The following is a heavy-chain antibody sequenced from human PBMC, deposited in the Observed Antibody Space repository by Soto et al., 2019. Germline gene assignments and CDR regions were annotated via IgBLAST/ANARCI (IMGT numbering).Heavy chain of an antibody. CDR3: ARDRNYYGSGSIDY. D-gene: IGHD3-10*01. CDR2: IWYDGSNK. V-gene: IGHV3-33*01. Sequence: QVQLVESGGGVVQPGRSLRLSCAASGFTFSSYGMHWVRQAPGKGLEWVGVIWYDGSNKYYADSVKGRFTISRDNSKNTLYMQMNSLRAEDTAVYYCARDRNYYGSGSIDYWGQGTLVTVSS. J-gene: IGHJ4*02. CDR1: GFTFSSYG.